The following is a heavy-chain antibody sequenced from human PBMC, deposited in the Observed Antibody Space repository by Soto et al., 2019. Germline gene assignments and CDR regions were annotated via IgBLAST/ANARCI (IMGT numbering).Heavy chain of an antibody. CDR3: ARVVMATSYYYYYYMDV. CDR2: IYSGGIT. Sequence: GSLRLSCAASGFTVSNNYMSWVRQAPGKGLEWVSVIYSGGITYYADSVKGRFTISRDNAKNSLYLQMNSLRAEDTAVYYCARVVMATSYYYYYYMDVWGKGTTVTVSS. D-gene: IGHD3-16*01. CDR1: GFTVSNNY. V-gene: IGHV3-66*01. J-gene: IGHJ6*03.